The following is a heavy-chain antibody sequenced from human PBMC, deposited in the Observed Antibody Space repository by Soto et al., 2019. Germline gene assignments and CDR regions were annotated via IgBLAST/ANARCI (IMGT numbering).Heavy chain of an antibody. D-gene: IGHD1-1*01. J-gene: IGHJ4*02. CDR3: VREDRVPFTTGWSVAY. CDR2: LYGTGST. V-gene: IGHV3-53*03. CDR1: GFNVSATY. Sequence: EVQLVESGGGLIQPGGSLRLSCAASGFNVSATYMSWVSLPAGKGVEWVSLLYGTGSTHYTKTVKGRFTGSRDVSKNTLLLQMNNLRAEDSGMYYCVREDRVPFTTGWSVAYWGRGTLVTVSS.